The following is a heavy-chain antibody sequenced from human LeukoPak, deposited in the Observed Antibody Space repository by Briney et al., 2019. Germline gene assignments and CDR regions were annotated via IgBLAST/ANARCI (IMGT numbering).Heavy chain of an antibody. CDR2: IYSSGST. D-gene: IGHD2-21*02. J-gene: IGHJ4*02. CDR1: GGSISSYY. V-gene: IGHV4-4*07. CDR3: AREVYCGGDCDRSSFDC. Sequence: SETLSLTCTVSGGSISSYYWTWTRQPAGKGLEWIGRIYSSGSTNYNPSLKSRVTMSGDASRNQFSLKLSSVTAADTAVYYCAREVYCGGDCDRSSFDCWGQGTLVTVSS.